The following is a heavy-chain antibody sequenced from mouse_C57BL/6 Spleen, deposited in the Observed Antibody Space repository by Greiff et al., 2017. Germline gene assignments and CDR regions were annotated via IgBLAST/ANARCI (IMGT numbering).Heavy chain of an antibody. J-gene: IGHJ1*03. CDR1: GYSFTGYY. CDR2: INPSTGGT. CDR3: ARRYYDYDEVWYFDV. V-gene: IGHV1-42*01. D-gene: IGHD2-4*01. Sequence: VQLQQSGPELVKPGASVKISCKASGYSFTGYYMNWVKQSPEKSLEWIGEINPSTGGTTYNQKFKAKATLTVDKSSSTAYMQLKSLTSEDSAVXYWARRYYDYDEVWYFDVWGTGTTVTVSS.